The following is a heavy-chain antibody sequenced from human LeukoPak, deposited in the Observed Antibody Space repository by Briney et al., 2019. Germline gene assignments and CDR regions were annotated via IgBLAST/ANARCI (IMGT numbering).Heavy chain of an antibody. CDR2: VNPNSGGT. V-gene: IGHV1-2*02. D-gene: IGHD5-12*01. CDR1: GFTFTGYY. J-gene: IGHJ4*02. CDR3: ARLRADHFDY. Sequence: ASVKVSCKASGFTFTGYYIHWVRQAPGQGLEWMGWVNPNSGGTNYAQMFQGRVTMTRDTSINTAYMELSGLRSDDTAVYYCARLRADHFDYWGQGTLVTVSS.